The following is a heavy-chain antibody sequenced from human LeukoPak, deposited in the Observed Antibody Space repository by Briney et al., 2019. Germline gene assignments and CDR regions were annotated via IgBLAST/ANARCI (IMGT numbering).Heavy chain of an antibody. J-gene: IGHJ4*02. CDR2: IIPIFGTA. CDR1: GGTFSSYA. V-gene: IGHV1-69*13. CDR3: ARVQLRFLEWLFIDY. Sequence: APVKVSCKASGGTFSSYAISWVRQAPGQGLEWMGGIIPIFGTANYAQKFQGRVTITADESTSTAYMELSSLRSEDTAVYYCARVQLRFLEWLFIDYWGQGTLVTVSS. D-gene: IGHD3-3*01.